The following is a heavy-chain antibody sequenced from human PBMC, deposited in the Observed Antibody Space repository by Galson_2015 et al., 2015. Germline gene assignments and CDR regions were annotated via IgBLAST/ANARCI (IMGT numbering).Heavy chain of an antibody. D-gene: IGHD4-17*01. CDR3: ARGHDYAES. Sequence: SVKVSCKASGYIFSDYYIHWVRQAPGQGLEWVGMIDSSGGSTSYSQKFQGRVTMTRDTSTRTAYMEVTSLMSEDTTIYFCARGHDYAESWGQGTLVTVSS. CDR2: IDSSGGST. J-gene: IGHJ5*02. CDR1: GYIFSDYY. V-gene: IGHV1-46*01.